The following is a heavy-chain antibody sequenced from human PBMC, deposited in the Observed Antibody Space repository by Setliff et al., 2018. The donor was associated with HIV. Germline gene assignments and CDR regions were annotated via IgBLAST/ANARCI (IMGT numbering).Heavy chain of an antibody. Sequence: AGGSLRLSCVASGLPFSYAWLSWVRQAPGKGLEWVGRIEKKTDGGTTDYSAPVKGRFTISRDDSKNTLYLVMNGLKTEDTALYYCTTEKRGSGAYNFDHWGQGTLVTVSS. CDR3: TTEKRGSGAYNFDH. CDR1: GLPFSYAW. CDR2: IEKKTDGGTT. V-gene: IGHV3-15*04. D-gene: IGHD5-12*01. J-gene: IGHJ4*02.